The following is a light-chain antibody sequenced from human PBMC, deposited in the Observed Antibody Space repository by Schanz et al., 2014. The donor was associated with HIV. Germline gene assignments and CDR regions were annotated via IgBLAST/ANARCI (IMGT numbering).Light chain of an antibody. CDR1: SSDAGGYNY. CDR3: SSYTSSSTYV. Sequence: QSALTQPASVSGSPGQSITISCTGTSSDAGGYNYVAWYQQHAGKAPKLMIYDVSNRPSGVPDRFSGSKSGNTASLTISGLQAEDEADYYCSSYTSSSTYVFGTGTKLTVL. J-gene: IGLJ1*01. CDR2: DVS. V-gene: IGLV2-14*01.